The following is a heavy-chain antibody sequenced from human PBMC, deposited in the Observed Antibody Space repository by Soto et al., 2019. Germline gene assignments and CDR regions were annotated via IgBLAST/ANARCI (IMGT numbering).Heavy chain of an antibody. CDR1: GGSFSGYY. Sequence: QVQLQQWGAGLLKPSETLSLTCAVYGGSFSGYYWSWIRQPPGKGLEWIGEINHSGSTNYNPSLKSRVTISVDTSKNQFSLKLSSVTAADTAVYYCARRRGGSYYPYYCYGMDVWGQGTTVTVSS. J-gene: IGHJ6*02. CDR3: ARRRGGSYYPYYCYGMDV. V-gene: IGHV4-34*01. CDR2: INHSGST. D-gene: IGHD1-26*01.